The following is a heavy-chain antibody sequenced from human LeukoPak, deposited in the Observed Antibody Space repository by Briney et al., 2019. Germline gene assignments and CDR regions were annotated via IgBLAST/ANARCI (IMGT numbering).Heavy chain of an antibody. CDR2: ISYDGSNK. V-gene: IGHV3-30*03. CDR1: GFTFSSYG. D-gene: IGHD6-19*01. Sequence: GGSLRLSCAASGFTFSSYGMHWVRRAPGKGLEWVAVISYDGSNKYYADSVKGRFTISRDNSKNTLYLQMNSLRAEDTAVYYCASTVVAGTADYWGQGTLVTVSS. J-gene: IGHJ4*02. CDR3: ASTVVAGTADY.